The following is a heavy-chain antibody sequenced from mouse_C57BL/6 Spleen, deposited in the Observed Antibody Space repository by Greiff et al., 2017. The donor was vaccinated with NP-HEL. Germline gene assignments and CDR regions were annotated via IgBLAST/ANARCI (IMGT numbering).Heavy chain of an antibody. J-gene: IGHJ3*01. CDR3: ARPLTYDYDGSWFAY. D-gene: IGHD2-4*01. Sequence: VQLQQSGPELVKPGASVKISCKASGYSFTSYYIHWVKQRPGQGLEWIGWIYPGSGNTKYNEKFKGKATLTADTSSSTAYMQLSSLTSEDSAVYYCARPLTYDYDGSWFAYWGQGTLVTVSA. V-gene: IGHV1-66*01. CDR1: GYSFTSYY. CDR2: IYPGSGNT.